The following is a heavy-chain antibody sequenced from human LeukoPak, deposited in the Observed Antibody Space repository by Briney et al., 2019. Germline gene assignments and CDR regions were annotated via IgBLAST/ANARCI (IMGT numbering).Heavy chain of an antibody. V-gene: IGHV3-53*01. Sequence: PGGSLRLSCAASGFTFSTYAMSGVRRAPGKGLEWVSVIYSGGSTYYADSVKGRFTISGDNSKNTLYLQMNSLRAEDTAVYYCARLTVTHAFDIWGQGTMVTVSS. J-gene: IGHJ3*02. CDR3: ARLTVTHAFDI. D-gene: IGHD4-17*01. CDR1: GFTFSTYA. CDR2: IYSGGST.